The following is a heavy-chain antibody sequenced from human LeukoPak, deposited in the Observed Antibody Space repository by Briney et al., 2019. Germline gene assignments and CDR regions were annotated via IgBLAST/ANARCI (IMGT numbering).Heavy chain of an antibody. J-gene: IGHJ4*02. D-gene: IGHD4-17*01. V-gene: IGHV3-23*01. CDR2: ISGSGAST. Sequence: GGSLRLSCAASGFTFSSCAMNWVRQAPGKGLEWVSSISGSGASTYDADSVKGRFTISRDNSKNTLYLQMNSLRAEDTARYYCAKDRYGDYSFDSWGQGTLVTVSS. CDR1: GFTFSSCA. CDR3: AKDRYGDYSFDS.